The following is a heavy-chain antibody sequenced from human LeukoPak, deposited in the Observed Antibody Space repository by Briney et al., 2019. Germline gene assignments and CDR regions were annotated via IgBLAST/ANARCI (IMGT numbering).Heavy chain of an antibody. J-gene: IGHJ4*02. CDR2: ISTDGYTT. Sequence: PGGSLRLSCAASGFSLSNYWMHWVRQAPRKGLVWVSRISTDGYTTDYADFVQSRFTASRDNTKNTWSLEMNSLRAEDTAVYYCVVGGSPGYWGQGTLVTVSS. D-gene: IGHD2-15*01. CDR3: VVGGSPGY. CDR1: GFSLSNYW. V-gene: IGHV3-74*01.